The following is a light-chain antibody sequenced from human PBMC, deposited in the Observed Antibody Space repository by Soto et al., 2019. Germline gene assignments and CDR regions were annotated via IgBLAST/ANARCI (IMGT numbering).Light chain of an antibody. CDR2: GAS. V-gene: IGKV3-20*01. CDR3: QQYVSPPIT. J-gene: IGKJ5*01. CDR1: QSVSSN. Sequence: EIVMTQSPATLSLSPGERATLSCGASQSVSSNVAWYQQIPGQTPRLLIYGASSRATGIPDRFSGSGSGTDFTLTISRLEPEDFAVYYCQQYVSPPITFGQGTRLEI.